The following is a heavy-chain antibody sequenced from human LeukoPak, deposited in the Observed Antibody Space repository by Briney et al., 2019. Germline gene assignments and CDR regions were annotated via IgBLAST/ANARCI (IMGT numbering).Heavy chain of an antibody. D-gene: IGHD3-22*01. CDR2: IIPIFGTA. CDR3: ARAPYYYDSSGFDYYYGMDV. J-gene: IGHJ6*02. V-gene: IGHV1-69*01. Sequence: ASVKVSCKASGGTFTRYAISWVRQAPGQGLEWMGGIIPIFGTANYAQKFQGRVTITADESTSTAYMELSSLRSEDTAVYYCARAPYYYDSSGFDYYYGMDVWGQGTTVTVSS. CDR1: GGTFTRYA.